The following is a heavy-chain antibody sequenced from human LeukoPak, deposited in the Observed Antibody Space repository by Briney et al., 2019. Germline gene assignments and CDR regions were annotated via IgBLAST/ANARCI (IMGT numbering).Heavy chain of an antibody. CDR1: GFTFDSYW. CDR3: ARRRDLFDY. CDR2: INWNGGST. Sequence: PGGSLRLSCAASGFTFDSYWMTWVRQAPGKGLEWVSGINWNGGSTGYADSVKGRFTISRDSAKNSLYLQMDSLRAEDTAVYYCARRRDLFDYWGQGTLVTVSS. V-gene: IGHV3-20*04. J-gene: IGHJ4*02. D-gene: IGHD5-24*01.